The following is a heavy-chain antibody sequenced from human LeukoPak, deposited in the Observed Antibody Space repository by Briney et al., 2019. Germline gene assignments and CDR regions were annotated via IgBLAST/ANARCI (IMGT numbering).Heavy chain of an antibody. J-gene: IGHJ4*02. CDR2: INPSGGST. V-gene: IGHV1-46*01. D-gene: IGHD4-17*01. Sequence: ASVKVSCKASGYTFTSYYMHWVRQAPGQGLEWMGIINPSGGSTSYAQKFQGRVTMTRDTSTSTVYMELSSLRSEDTAVYYCARGHDYGDYEPILFDYWGQGTLVTVSS. CDR1: GYTFTSYY. CDR3: ARGHDYGDYEPILFDY.